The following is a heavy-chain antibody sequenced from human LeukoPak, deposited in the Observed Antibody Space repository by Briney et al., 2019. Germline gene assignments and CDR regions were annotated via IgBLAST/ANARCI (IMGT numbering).Heavy chain of an antibody. CDR3: VKRETSGWYYY. D-gene: IGHD6-19*01. CDR1: GFTFSSYG. J-gene: IGHJ4*02. V-gene: IGHV3-23*01. Sequence: GGSLRLSCAASGFTFSSYGMTWVRQAPGKGLEWVSTVSGGGSTTYYADSVKGRFTISRDNSKNTLYLQMNSLRAEDTAVYYCVKRETSGWYYYWGQGTLVTVSS. CDR2: VSGGGSTT.